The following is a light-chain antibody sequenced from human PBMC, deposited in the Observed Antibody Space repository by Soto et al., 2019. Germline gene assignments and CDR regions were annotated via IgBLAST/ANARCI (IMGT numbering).Light chain of an antibody. V-gene: IGKV3-11*01. CDR2: DAS. J-gene: IGKJ3*01. Sequence: EIVLPQSPATLSLSPGERATLSCRASQRVSSLLAWYQQKPGQAPRLLIYDASNRATGIPARFSGSGSGTDFTLTSSSLEPEDFAIYYCHQRSNWPPSFGPGNTVDI. CDR3: HQRSNWPPS. CDR1: QRVSSL.